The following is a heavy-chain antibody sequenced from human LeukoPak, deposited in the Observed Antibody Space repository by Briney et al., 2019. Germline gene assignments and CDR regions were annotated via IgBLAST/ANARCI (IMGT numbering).Heavy chain of an antibody. CDR1: GYTFTTYG. CDR3: ARSDPRASAFDI. J-gene: IGHJ3*02. Sequence: ASVKVSCMPSGYTFTTYGISWVRQAPGQGLEWMGWISAYNGNTNYAQNLQGRVTMTPDTTTSTAYMERRNLRAANTDAHYSARSDPRASAFDIGGQRTSVTVSS. CDR2: ISAYNGNT. V-gene: IGHV1-18*01.